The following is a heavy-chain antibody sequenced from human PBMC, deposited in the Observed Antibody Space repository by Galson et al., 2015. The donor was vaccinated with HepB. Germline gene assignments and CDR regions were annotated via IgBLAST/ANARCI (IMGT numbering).Heavy chain of an antibody. V-gene: IGHV3-23*01. D-gene: IGHD6-19*01. J-gene: IGHJ6*02. CDR2: ISGSGGST. CDR1: GFTFSSYA. CDR3: AKERTYSSSWYSIAVAGTYYYYGMDV. Sequence: SLRLSCAASGFTFSSYAMSWVRQAPGKGLEWVSAISGSGGSTYYADSVKGRFTISRDNSKNTLYLQMNSLRAEDRAVYYCAKERTYSSSWYSIAVAGTYYYYGMDVWGQGTTVTVSS.